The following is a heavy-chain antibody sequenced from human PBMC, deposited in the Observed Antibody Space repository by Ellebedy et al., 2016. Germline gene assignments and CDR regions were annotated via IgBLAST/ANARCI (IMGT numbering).Heavy chain of an antibody. CDR2: INTSGNT. CDR3: ATLTIPGGSDF. CDR1: GDSINRNAYY. D-gene: IGHD3-16*01. J-gene: IGHJ4*02. V-gene: IGHV4-4*07. Sequence: SETLSLTXTVSGDSINRNAYYWSWIRQPAGKGLEWIGRINTSGNTIYNPSLKSRVTMSVDTSKNHFSLGLSSVTAADTAVYYCATLTIPGGSDFWGQGTLVTASS.